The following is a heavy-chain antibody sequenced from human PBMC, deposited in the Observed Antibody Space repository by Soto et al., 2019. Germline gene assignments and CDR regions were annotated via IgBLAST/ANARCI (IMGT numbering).Heavy chain of an antibody. V-gene: IGHV1-69*13. J-gene: IGHJ5*02. CDR2: IIPIFGTA. CDR3: ARVASSSWSQRVLNWFDP. D-gene: IGHD6-13*01. CDR1: GGTFSSYA. Sequence: ASVKVSCKASGGTFSSYAISWVRQAPGQGLEWMGGIIPIFGTANYAQKFQGRVTITADESTSTAYMELSSLRSEDTAVYYCARVASSSWSQRVLNWFDPWGQGTLVTVSS.